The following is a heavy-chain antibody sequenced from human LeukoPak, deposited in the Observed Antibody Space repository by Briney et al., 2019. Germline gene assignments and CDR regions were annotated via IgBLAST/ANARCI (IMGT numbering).Heavy chain of an antibody. CDR3: ARDGGSSSAFYYFDY. CDR1: GYTFIGYY. D-gene: IGHD6-6*01. V-gene: IGHV1-2*02. J-gene: IGHJ4*02. CDR2: INPNSGGT. Sequence: ASVTVSCKASGYTFIGYYMHWVRQAPGQGLEWMGWINPNSGGTNYAQKFQGRVTMTRDTSISTAYMELSRLRSDDTAVYYCARDGGSSSAFYYFDYWGQGTLVTVSS.